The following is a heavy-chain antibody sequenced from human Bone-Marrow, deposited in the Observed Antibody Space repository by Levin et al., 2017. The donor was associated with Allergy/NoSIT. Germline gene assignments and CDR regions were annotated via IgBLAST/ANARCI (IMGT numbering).Heavy chain of an antibody. D-gene: IGHD2-2*01. J-gene: IGHJ4*02. CDR2: INAGNGNT. V-gene: IGHV1-3*01. Sequence: GESLKISCKASGYTFTSYAMHWVRQAPGQRLEWMGWINAGNGNTKYSQKFQGRVTITRDTSASTAYMELSSLRSEDTAVYYCARDGRDPGVDCSSTSCYSFDYWGQGTLVTVSS. CDR3: ARDGRDPGVDCSSTSCYSFDY. CDR1: GYTFTSYA.